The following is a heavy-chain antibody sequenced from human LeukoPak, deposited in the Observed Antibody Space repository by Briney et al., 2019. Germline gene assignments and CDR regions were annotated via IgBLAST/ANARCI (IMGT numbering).Heavy chain of an antibody. CDR1: GGSISSYY. V-gene: IGHV4-59*01. CDR2: IYYSGST. Sequence: SETLSLTCTVSGGSISSYYLSWIRQPPGKGLEWIGYIYYSGSTNYNPSLKSRVTISVDTSKNQFSLKLSSVTAADTAVYYCARERMSGMDVWGPGTTVTVSS. J-gene: IGHJ6*02. CDR3: ARERMSGMDV. D-gene: IGHD2-8*01.